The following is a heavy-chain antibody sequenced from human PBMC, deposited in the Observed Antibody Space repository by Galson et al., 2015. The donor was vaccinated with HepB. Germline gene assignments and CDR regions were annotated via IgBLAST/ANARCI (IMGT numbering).Heavy chain of an antibody. CDR3: AYSRKLGVNFDY. CDR1: GFPLSTSGVG. Sequence: PALVKPTQTLTLTCTFSGFPLSTSGVGVGWIRQPPGKALDWLALIHWSDDKRSSPSLKSRLTITKDASKKRVVLTMTNMDPVDTGTYYCAYSRKLGVNFDYWGQGTLVTVSS. D-gene: IGHD7-27*01. V-gene: IGHV2-5*01. J-gene: IGHJ4*02. CDR2: IHWSDDK.